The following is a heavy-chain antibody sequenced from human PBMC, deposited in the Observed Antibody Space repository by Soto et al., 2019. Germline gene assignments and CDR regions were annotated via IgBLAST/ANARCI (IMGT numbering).Heavy chain of an antibody. V-gene: IGHV3-74*01. Sequence: GESLKISCAASGFTFSSDWMHWVRQAAGKGLVWVSRINMDGSSTNYADSVKGRFTISRDNAKNSLYLQMNSLRAEDTAVYCCARDGVYSSSSIWPYWGQGTLVTVSS. J-gene: IGHJ4*02. CDR3: ARDGVYSSSSIWPY. D-gene: IGHD6-6*01. CDR2: INMDGSST. CDR1: GFTFSSDW.